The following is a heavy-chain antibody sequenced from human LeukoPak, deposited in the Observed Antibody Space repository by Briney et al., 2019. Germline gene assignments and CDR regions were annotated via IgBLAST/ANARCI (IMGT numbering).Heavy chain of an antibody. J-gene: IGHJ5*02. V-gene: IGHV1-69*13. CDR3: ARMPCSSTSRPPRGFDP. D-gene: IGHD2-2*01. CDR1: GGTFSSYA. Sequence: GASVKVSCKASGGTFSSYAISWVRQAPGQGLEWMGGIIPIFGTANYAQKFQGRVTITADESTSTAYMELSSLRSEDTAVYYCARMPCSSTSRPPRGFDPWGQGTLVTVSS. CDR2: IIPIFGTA.